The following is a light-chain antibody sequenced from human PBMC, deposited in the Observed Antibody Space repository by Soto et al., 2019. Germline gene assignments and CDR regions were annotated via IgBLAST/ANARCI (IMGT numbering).Light chain of an antibody. CDR3: SAWDDILKGVI. V-gene: IGLV1-44*01. CDR2: TNY. J-gene: IGLJ2*01. Sequence: QSAMSQPPSASGTPGQRITISCSGSKSNVGDNTVNWFQQVPGTAPRLLIHTNYQRPSGVPDRFSGSKSGTSASLAISGLQSEDEADYFCSAWDDILKGVIFGGGTKLTVL. CDR1: KSNVGDNT.